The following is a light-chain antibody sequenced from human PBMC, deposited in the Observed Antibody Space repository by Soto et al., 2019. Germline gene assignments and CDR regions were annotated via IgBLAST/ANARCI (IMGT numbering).Light chain of an antibody. CDR3: QKYDAYAWK. CDR1: QTISSW. J-gene: IGKJ1*01. Sequence: DIHMTQSPSTLSGSVGDRVTITCRASQTISSWLAWYQQKPGTAPKVLIYHASNLQSGVPSRFSGSGSGTEFTIKIRSLKTDDFANYYCQKYDAYAWKFGQGTKVDIK. V-gene: IGKV1-5*01. CDR2: HAS.